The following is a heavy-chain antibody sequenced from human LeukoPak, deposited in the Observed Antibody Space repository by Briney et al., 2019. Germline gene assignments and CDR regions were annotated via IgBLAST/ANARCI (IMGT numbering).Heavy chain of an antibody. D-gene: IGHD3-10*01. CDR2: ISYDGSKK. J-gene: IGHJ4*02. CDR1: GFTINNQA. V-gene: IGHV3-30*03. Sequence: GRSLRLSCAVSGFTINNQAMHWVRQVPGKGLEWVAVISYDGSKKYYGDSVRGRFTMSSDKSKNTVYVQMNSLRPDDTAVYYCTTGPQSGHYGPLSPAIFDYWGQGTLVTVSS. CDR3: TTGPQSGHYGPLSPAIFDY.